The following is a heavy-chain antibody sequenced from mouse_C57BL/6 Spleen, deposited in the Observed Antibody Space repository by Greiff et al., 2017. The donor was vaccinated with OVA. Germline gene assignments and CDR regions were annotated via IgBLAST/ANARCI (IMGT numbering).Heavy chain of an antibody. Sequence: EVKLMESGGGLVKPGGSLKLSCAASGFTFSSYAMSWVRQTPEKRLEWVATISDGGSYTYYPDNVKGRFTISRDNAKNNLYLQMSHLTSEDTAMYYCARDKDWAMDYWGQGTSVTVSS. J-gene: IGHJ4*01. CDR3: ARDKDWAMDY. CDR1: GFTFSSYA. V-gene: IGHV5-4*01. D-gene: IGHD4-1*01. CDR2: ISDGGSYT.